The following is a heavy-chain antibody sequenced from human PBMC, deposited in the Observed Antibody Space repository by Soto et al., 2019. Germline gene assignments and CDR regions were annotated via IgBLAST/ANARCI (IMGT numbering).Heavy chain of an antibody. CDR3: ARQGPRGYSYGYWFDP. CDR1: GGSISSYY. J-gene: IGHJ5*02. CDR2: IYYSGST. V-gene: IGHV4-59*08. D-gene: IGHD5-18*01. Sequence: PSETLSLTCTVSGGSISSYYWSWIRQPPGKGLEWIGYIYYSGSTNYNPSLKSRVTISVDTSKNQFSLKLSSVTAADTAVYYCARQGPRGYSYGYWFDPWGQGTLVTVSS.